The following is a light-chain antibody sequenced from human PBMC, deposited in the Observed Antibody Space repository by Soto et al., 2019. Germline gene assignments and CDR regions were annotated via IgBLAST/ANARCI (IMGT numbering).Light chain of an antibody. CDR3: SSYTSISTRV. Sequence: QSALTQPASVSGSPGQSITISCTGTSSDVGRYNYVSWYQQHPGKAPKLMIYEVNNRPSGVSNRFSGSKSGNTASLTISGLQAEDEANYYCSSYTSISTRVFGGGTQLTV. J-gene: IGLJ3*02. CDR1: SSDVGRYNY. V-gene: IGLV2-14*01. CDR2: EVN.